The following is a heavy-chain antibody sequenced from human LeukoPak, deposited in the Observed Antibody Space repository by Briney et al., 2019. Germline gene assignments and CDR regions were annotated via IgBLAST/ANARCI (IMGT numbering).Heavy chain of an antibody. V-gene: IGHV4-4*02. Sequence: SGTLSLTCAVSGGSISDTNWWSWVRQPPGKGLEWIGESSHSGSTNYNPSLKSRVTISLDNSKNQLSLKVTSVTAADTAVYYCARGGSSDPFDTWGQGTMVTVRS. CDR3: ARGGSSDPFDT. CDR1: GGSISDTNW. CDR2: SSHSGST. D-gene: IGHD2-2*01. J-gene: IGHJ3*02.